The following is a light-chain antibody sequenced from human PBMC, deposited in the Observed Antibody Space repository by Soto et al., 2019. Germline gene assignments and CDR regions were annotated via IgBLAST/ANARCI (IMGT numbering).Light chain of an antibody. V-gene: IGKV1-12*01. Sequence: DIQMTQSPSSVSASVGDRVTNTCRASQGISSRLAWYQQKPGKAPNLLIYAASSLQSGVPSRFSGSGSETDFTLTIGSLQPEDFATYYCQQANSFPLTFGGGIKVEIQ. CDR2: AAS. CDR1: QGISSR. CDR3: QQANSFPLT. J-gene: IGKJ4*01.